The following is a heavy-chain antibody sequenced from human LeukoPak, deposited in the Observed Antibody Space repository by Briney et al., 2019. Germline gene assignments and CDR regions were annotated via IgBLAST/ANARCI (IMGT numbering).Heavy chain of an antibody. Sequence: SETLSLTCTVSGGSISNYYWSWIRQPPGKGLEWIGYIYYSGSTNYNPSLKSRVTISVDTSKNQFSLKLSSVTAADTAVYYCARLGGYSGYDLDYWGQGTLVTVSS. CDR3: ARLGGYSGYDLDY. J-gene: IGHJ4*02. CDR1: GGSISNYY. V-gene: IGHV4-59*08. CDR2: IYYSGST. D-gene: IGHD5-12*01.